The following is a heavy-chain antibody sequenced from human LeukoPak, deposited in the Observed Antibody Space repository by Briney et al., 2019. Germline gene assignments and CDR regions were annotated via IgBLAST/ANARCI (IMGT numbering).Heavy chain of an antibody. CDR3: ARDLNLLRGYSNEDY. J-gene: IGHJ4*02. Sequence: ASVKVSCKASGYTFTGYYMHWVRQAPGQGLEWMGWMNPNSGCTNYAQKFQGRVTMTRDTSISTAYMELSRLRSDDTAVYYCARDLNLLRGYSNEDYWGQGTLVTVSS. D-gene: IGHD5-18*01. CDR2: MNPNSGCT. V-gene: IGHV1-2*02. CDR1: GYTFTGYY.